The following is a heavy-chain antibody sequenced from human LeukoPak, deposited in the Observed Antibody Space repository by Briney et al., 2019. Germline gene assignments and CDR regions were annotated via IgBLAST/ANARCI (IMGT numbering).Heavy chain of an antibody. Sequence: SETLSLTCTVSDGSITGYYWSWIRQPPGKGLEWIAYVYYTRRTLYNPSLESRVTISVDTSKTQFSLKLTSVTAADTAVYYCARLTMLRGVIYGTDWHFGLWGRGTLATVST. D-gene: IGHD3-10*01. J-gene: IGHJ2*01. CDR2: VYYTRRT. CDR1: DGSITGYY. CDR3: ARLTMLRGVIYGTDWHFGL. V-gene: IGHV4-59*08.